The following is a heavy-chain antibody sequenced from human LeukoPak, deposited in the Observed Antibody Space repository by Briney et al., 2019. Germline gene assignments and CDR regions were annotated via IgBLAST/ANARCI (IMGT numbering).Heavy chain of an antibody. V-gene: IGHV3-30*04. J-gene: IGHJ1*01. CDR3: AIDIGLRGYYFQH. D-gene: IGHD3-22*01. Sequence: GGSLRLSCAASGFTFSSYAMHWVRQAPGKGLEWVAVISYDGSDKYYADSVKGRFTISRDTSENTLYLKTNSLRTEDTALYYCAIDIGLRGYYFQHWGQGTLVTVSS. CDR2: ISYDGSDK. CDR1: GFTFSSYA.